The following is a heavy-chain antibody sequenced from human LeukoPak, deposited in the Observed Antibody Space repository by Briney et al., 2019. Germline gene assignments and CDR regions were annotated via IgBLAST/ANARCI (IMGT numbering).Heavy chain of an antibody. CDR2: ISYDGSNK. J-gene: IGHJ4*02. D-gene: IGHD6-19*01. V-gene: IGHV3-30-3*01. CDR3: AKDPSSSGRERNFDY. CDR1: GFPFSTYA. Sequence: PGGSLRLSCAASGFPFSTYAMHWVRQAPGKGLEWVAVISYDGSNKYYADSVKGRFTISRDNSKNTLYLQMNSLRAEDTAVYYCAKDPSSSGRERNFDYWGQGTLVTVSS.